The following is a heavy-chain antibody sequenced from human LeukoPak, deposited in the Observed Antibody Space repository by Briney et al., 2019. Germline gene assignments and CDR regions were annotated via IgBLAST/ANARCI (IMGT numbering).Heavy chain of an antibody. CDR1: GFTFDDYG. Sequence: GESLKISCAATGFTFDDYGMSWVRQAPGKGLEWVSAISGSGGSTYYADSVKGRFTISRDNSKNTLYLQMNSLRAEDTAVYYCAKETGRYYYYYMDVWGKGTTVTVSS. V-gene: IGHV3-23*01. CDR3: AKETGRYYYYYMDV. J-gene: IGHJ6*03. CDR2: ISGSGGST.